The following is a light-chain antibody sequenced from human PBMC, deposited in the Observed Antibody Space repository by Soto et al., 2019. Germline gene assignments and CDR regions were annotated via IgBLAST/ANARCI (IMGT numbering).Light chain of an antibody. CDR3: QQYGSSPRT. J-gene: IGKJ1*01. Sequence: DIQMTQSPSSLSAAVVDRVSVTWRASQSISSYLNWYQQKPGKAPKLLIYAASSLQSGVPSRFSGSGSGTEFTLTISSLQPEDFAVYYCQQYGSSPRTLGQGTKVDIK. V-gene: IGKV1-39*01. CDR2: AAS. CDR1: QSISSY.